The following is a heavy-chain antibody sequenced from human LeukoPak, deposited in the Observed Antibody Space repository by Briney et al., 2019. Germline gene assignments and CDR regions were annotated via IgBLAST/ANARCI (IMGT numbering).Heavy chain of an antibody. CDR3: ARGEGRYNGLHA. J-gene: IGHJ4*02. D-gene: IGHD5-24*01. Sequence: PSETLSLTCTVSDGSISSYYCSWIRQPPGKGLEWIGYIYYSGSTNYNPSLKSRVTISVDASNNQFSLKLSSVTAADTAVYYCARGEGRYNGLHAWGQGTLVTVSS. V-gene: IGHV4-59*01. CDR1: DGSISSYY. CDR2: IYYSGST.